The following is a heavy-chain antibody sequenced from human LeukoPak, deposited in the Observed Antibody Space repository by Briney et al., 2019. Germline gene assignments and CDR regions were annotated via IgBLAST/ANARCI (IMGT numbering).Heavy chain of an antibody. D-gene: IGHD2-2*02. V-gene: IGHV1-46*01. CDR1: GYTFTSYY. CDR3: ALGIVVVPAAISPSDY. CDR2: INPSGGST. J-gene: IGHJ4*02. Sequence: ASVKVSCKASGYTFTSYYMHWVRQAPGQGLEWMGIINPSGGSTSYAQKFQGRVTMTRDMSTSTVYMELSSLRSEDTAVYYCALGIVVVPAAISPSDYWGQGTLVTVSS.